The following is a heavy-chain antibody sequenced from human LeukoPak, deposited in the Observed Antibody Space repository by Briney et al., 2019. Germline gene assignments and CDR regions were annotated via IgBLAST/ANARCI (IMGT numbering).Heavy chain of an antibody. D-gene: IGHD6-13*01. V-gene: IGHV4-4*09. CDR2: IYTSGST. CDR3: ARHTPIAAAGSFDP. J-gene: IGHJ5*02. Sequence: SETLSLTCTVSGGSISSYYWSWIRQPPGKGLEWIGYIYTSGSTNYNPSLKSRVTISVDTSKNQFSLKLSSVTAADTAVYYCARHTPIAAAGSFDPWGQGTLVTVSS. CDR1: GGSISSYY.